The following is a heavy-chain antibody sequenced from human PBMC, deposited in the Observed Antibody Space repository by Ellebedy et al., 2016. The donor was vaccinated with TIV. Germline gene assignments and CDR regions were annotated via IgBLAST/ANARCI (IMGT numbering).Heavy chain of an antibody. D-gene: IGHD2-15*01. CDR2: IYPGDSNT. V-gene: IGHV5-51*01. Sequence: PGGSLRLSCKGSGYSFTSYWIGWVRRMPGKGLEWMGNIYPGDSNTAYSTSFQGQVTISADKSISSAYLQWSSLKASDTAMYYCVRGPLGYCSGGSCSADYWGQGTLVTVSS. CDR1: GYSFTSYW. CDR3: VRGPLGYCSGGSCSADY. J-gene: IGHJ4*02.